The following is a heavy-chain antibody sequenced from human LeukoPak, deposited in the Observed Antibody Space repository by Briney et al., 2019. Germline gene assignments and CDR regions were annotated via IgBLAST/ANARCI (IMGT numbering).Heavy chain of an antibody. CDR3: ARDPDTSSKVDY. CDR2: ISDSVTTI. V-gene: IGHV3-11*01. D-gene: IGHD6-6*01. Sequence: KPGGSLRLSCAASGFTYSDHYMNWIHQPSGKGMQWISRISDSVTTIQYSDSVKGRFTVSRDNAKNSLYLQMNSLRAEDTAVYYCARDPDTSSKVDYWCQGTLVTVSS. CDR1: GFTYSDHY. J-gene: IGHJ4*02.